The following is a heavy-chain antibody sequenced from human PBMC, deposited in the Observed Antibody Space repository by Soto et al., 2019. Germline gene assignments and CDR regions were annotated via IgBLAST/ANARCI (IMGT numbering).Heavy chain of an antibody. Sequence: QVQLVQSGAEMKRPGASVILSCKASGYIFTTYSIHWVRQTAGQGLEWMAKVDPRDGSTGYAQKFRGRVSMAWDTSTGTVSMEVSSLTSDDKATYYCARVRSSGREVDYWGQGTQVTVSS. CDR1: GYIFTTYS. J-gene: IGHJ4*02. CDR3: ARVRSSGREVDY. D-gene: IGHD6-25*01. V-gene: IGHV1-46*01. CDR2: VDPRDGST.